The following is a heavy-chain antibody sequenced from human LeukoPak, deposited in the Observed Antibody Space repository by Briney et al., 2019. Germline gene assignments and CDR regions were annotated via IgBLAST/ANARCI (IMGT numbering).Heavy chain of an antibody. CDR1: GGSISSGGYY. CDR2: IYNSGST. CDR3: ARESPSRVNWFDP. V-gene: IGHV4-31*03. J-gene: IGHJ5*02. Sequence: PSETLSLTCTVSGGSISSGGYYWSWIRQHPGKGLEWIGYIYNSGSTYYNPSLKSRVTISVDTSKNQFSLKLSSVIAADTAVYSCARESPSRVNWFDPWGQGTLVTVSS.